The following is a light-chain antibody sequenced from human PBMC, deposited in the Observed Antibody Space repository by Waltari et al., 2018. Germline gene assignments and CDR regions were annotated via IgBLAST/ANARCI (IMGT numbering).Light chain of an antibody. J-gene: IGKJ2*01. CDR3: MQGSHGPGT. V-gene: IGKV2-30*01. CDR1: QSPVDSEGNTC. Sequence: QSPVDSEGNTCWILFHQGPGRAPTQLIYKISRRESGVPDRFSGSGSGTDFTLKISRVEAEDVGVYYGMQGSHGPGTFGQGTKLEI. CDR2: KIS.